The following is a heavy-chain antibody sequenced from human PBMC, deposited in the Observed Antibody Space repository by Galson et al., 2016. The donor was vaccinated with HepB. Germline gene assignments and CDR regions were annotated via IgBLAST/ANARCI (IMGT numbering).Heavy chain of an antibody. CDR2: IYSGGST. D-gene: IGHD5-18*01. CDR1: GFTVSSNY. V-gene: IGHV3-53*01. Sequence: SLRLSCAASGFTVSSNYMTWVRQAPGKGLEWVSVIYSGGSTYYADSVKGRFIISRDNSKNTLYLQMNSLRAEDTAVYYCARGHRYSYVESWGQGTLVTVSS. J-gene: IGHJ4*02. CDR3: ARGHRYSYVES.